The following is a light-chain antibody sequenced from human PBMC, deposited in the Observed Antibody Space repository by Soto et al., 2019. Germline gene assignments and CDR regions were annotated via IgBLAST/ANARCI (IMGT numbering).Light chain of an antibody. Sequence: EIVMSQSPLSLPVTPGEPASISCRSSQSLLYSDGYNYLDWYLQKPGQSPQLLIYLGSDRASGVPDRFSGSGSGTDFTLKISRVEAGDVGVYYCMQALQSPMTFGQGTMVEIK. CDR1: QSLLYSDGYNY. V-gene: IGKV2-28*01. CDR2: LGS. J-gene: IGKJ1*01. CDR3: MQALQSPMT.